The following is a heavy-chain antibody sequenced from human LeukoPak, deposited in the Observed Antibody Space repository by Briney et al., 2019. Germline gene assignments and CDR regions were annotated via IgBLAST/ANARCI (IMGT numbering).Heavy chain of an antibody. CDR1: GFSFSTYN. J-gene: IGHJ5*01. CDR2: INTAGSAV. Sequence: GGSLRLSRVASGFSFSTYNMLWVRQTPGKGLEWLFYINTAGSAVHYADSVKDRFTFSRDNAKNSLYLQMNSLRVEDTAIYYCARVGSRGDWFDCWGQGTRVTVSS. D-gene: IGHD1-26*01. CDR3: ARVGSRGDWFDC. V-gene: IGHV3-48*01.